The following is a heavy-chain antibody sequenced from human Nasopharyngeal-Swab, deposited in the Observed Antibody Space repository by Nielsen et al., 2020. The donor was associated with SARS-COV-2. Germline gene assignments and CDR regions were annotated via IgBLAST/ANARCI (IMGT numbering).Heavy chain of an antibody. D-gene: IGHD5-18*01. CDR2: ISAYNGNT. J-gene: IGHJ4*02. V-gene: IGHV1-18*01. Sequence: WVRQAPGQGLEWMGWISAYNGNTNYAQKLQGRVTMTTDTSTSTAYMELRSLRSDDTAVYYCARDLRYSYGTEPLDYWGQGTLVTVSS. CDR3: ARDLRYSYGTEPLDY.